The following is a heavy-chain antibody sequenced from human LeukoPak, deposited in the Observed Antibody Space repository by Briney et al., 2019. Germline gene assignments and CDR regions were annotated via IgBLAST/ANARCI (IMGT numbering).Heavy chain of an antibody. CDR1: GFTFSSYS. D-gene: IGHD3-10*01. J-gene: IGHJ4*02. V-gene: IGHV3-21*01. CDR3: ARTLRITMVRGVIPEFDY. Sequence: GGSLRLSCAASGFTFSSYSMNWVRQAPGKGLEWVSSISSSSSYIYYADSVKGRFTISRDKAKNSLYLQMNSLRAEDTAVYYCARTLRITMVRGVIPEFDYWGQGTLVTVSS. CDR2: ISSSSSYI.